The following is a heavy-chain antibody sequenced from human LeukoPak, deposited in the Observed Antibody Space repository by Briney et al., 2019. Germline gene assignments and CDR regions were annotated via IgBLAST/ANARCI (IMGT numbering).Heavy chain of an antibody. D-gene: IGHD3-10*01. J-gene: IGHJ5*02. Sequence: ASVTVSCKASGYTFSSYLMHWMRQAPGQGLEWMGLINPSGGSTSYAQKFQGRVTMTRDTSPSTVYMELSSLTSEDTAVYYCARDLGLRGVTNWFDPWGQGTLVTVSS. CDR1: GYTFSSYL. CDR2: INPSGGST. V-gene: IGHV1-46*01. CDR3: ARDLGLRGVTNWFDP.